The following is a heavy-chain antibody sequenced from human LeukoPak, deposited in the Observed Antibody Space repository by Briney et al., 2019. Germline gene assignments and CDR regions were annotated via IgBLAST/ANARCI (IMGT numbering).Heavy chain of an antibody. CDR1: GFTFSSYS. CDR3: ARDLAVNAFDY. Sequence: GGSLRLSCAASGFTFSSYSMNWVRQAPGKGLEWVSSISSSSYIYYADSVKGRFTISRDNAKNSLYLQMNSLRAEDTAVYYCARDLAVNAFDYWGQGTLVTVSS. CDR2: ISSSSYI. J-gene: IGHJ4*02. V-gene: IGHV3-21*01. D-gene: IGHD4-17*01.